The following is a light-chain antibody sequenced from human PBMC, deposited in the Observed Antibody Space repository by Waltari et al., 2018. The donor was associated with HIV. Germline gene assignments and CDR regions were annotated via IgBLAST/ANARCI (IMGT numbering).Light chain of an antibody. CDR2: GVS. CDR1: QSVIGTM. V-gene: IGKV3-20*01. CDR3: QQYGGSPYT. Sequence: EIVLTQSPVSLSLSPGESVTVSCRASQSVIGTMLAWYQQRPGQAPRLLIHGVSRRAVDIPGRFTGSGSETDFNFTISGLEPDDFASYYCQQYGGSPYTFGQGTRVE. J-gene: IGKJ1*01.